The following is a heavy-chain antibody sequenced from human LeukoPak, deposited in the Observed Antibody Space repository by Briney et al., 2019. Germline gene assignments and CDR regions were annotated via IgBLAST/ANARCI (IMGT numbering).Heavy chain of an antibody. J-gene: IGHJ4*02. D-gene: IGHD3-10*01. CDR2: ISSSSSTI. V-gene: IGHV3-48*01. CDR3: ARDLYGSGSYPNPFDY. CDR1: GFTFSSYS. Sequence: AGGSLRLSCAASGFTFSSYSMNWVRQAPGKGLEWVSYISSSSSTIYYADSVKGRFTISRDNAKNSLYLQMNSLRAEDTAVYYCARDLYGSGSYPNPFDYWGQGTLVTVSS.